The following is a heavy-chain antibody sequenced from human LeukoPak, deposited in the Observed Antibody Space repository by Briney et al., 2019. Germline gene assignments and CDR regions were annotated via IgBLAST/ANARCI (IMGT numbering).Heavy chain of an antibody. D-gene: IGHD3-3*02. CDR2: INPNLGLP. CDR3: ARGPSTVSSFYEH. Sequence: GASVKVSCKASGGTYSSYSISWVRQAPGQGLEWVGRINPNLGLPSHTQKLQGRVTITADKSTRTVYMELSSLRSEDTAVYYCARGPSTVSSFYEHWGQETLVTVSS. V-gene: IGHV1-69*04. J-gene: IGHJ4*02. CDR1: GGTYSSYS.